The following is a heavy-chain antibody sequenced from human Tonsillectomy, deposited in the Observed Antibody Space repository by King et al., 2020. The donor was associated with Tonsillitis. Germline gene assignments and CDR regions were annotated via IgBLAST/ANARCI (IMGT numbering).Heavy chain of an antibody. J-gene: IGHJ5*02. V-gene: IGHV1-58*02. CDR3: AAQLYDSRGYLHSSLTP. CDR1: GFTFTSSA. D-gene: IGHD3-22*01. Sequence: MQLVQSGPEVKKPGTSVKVSCKASGFTFTSSAMQWVRQARGQRLEWIGWIVVGSGNTNYAQKFQERVTITRDMSTSTAYMELSSLRSEDTAVYYCAAQLYDSRGYLHSSLTPWGQGTLVTVSS. CDR2: IVVGSGNT.